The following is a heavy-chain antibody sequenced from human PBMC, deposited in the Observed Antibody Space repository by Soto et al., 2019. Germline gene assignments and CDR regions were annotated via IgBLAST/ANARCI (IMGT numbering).Heavy chain of an antibody. CDR2: INHSGST. CDR1: GGSFSGYY. J-gene: IGHJ4*02. Sequence: SETLSLTCAVYGGSFSGYYWSWIRQPPGKGLEWIGEINHSGSTNYNPSLKSRVTISVDTSKNQFSLKLSSVTAAGTAVYYCARVDSSSYYFDYWGQGTLVTVSS. CDR3: ARVDSSSYYFDY. D-gene: IGHD6-6*01. V-gene: IGHV4-34*01.